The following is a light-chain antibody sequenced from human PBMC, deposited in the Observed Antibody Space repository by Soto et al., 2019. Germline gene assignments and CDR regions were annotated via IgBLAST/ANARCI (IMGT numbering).Light chain of an antibody. CDR1: QAISSH. V-gene: IGKV1-9*01. J-gene: IGKJ3*01. CDR2: AAS. Sequence: DIQLTQSPSFLSASVGGRVTITCRASQAISSHLAWYQQKPGKAPKLLIYAASTLQSGVPSRFGGSGSGTDFTLTISSLQPEDFATYYCQQLDSYPRTFGPGTTVDIK. CDR3: QQLDSYPRT.